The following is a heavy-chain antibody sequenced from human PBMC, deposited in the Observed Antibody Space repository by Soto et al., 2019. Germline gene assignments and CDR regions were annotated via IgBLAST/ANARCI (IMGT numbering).Heavy chain of an antibody. Sequence: EVQLLDSGGGLVQPGGSLRLSCAASGFTFSNYAMTWVRQGPGKGLGWVSGISGSGGRSYYADSVKGRFTISRDNSKSTLYLKMNSLRAKDTAVYYCAKAYFVWSSEQPYYFDYWGQGTLVTVSS. CDR2: ISGSGGRS. J-gene: IGHJ4*02. V-gene: IGHV3-23*01. D-gene: IGHD3-16*01. CDR3: AKAYFVWSSEQPYYFDY. CDR1: GFTFSNYA.